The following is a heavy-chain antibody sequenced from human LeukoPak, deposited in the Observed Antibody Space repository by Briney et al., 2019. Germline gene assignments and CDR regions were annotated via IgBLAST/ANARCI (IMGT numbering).Heavy chain of an antibody. CDR2: ISHDGSKK. CDR3: ATLHDH. D-gene: IGHD4-11*01. J-gene: IGHJ5*02. CDR1: GFAFSSYN. V-gene: IGHV3-30-3*01. Sequence: PGRSLRLSCAASGFAFSSYNIHWVRQAPGKGLEWVAVISHDGSKKYYGDSVKGRFTISRDNSKNTLYLQMNSLRGEDTAVYYCATLHDHWGQGTLVTVSS.